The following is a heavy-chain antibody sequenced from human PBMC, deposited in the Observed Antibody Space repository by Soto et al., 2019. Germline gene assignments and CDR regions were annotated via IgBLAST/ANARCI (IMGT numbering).Heavy chain of an antibody. V-gene: IGHV1-69*13. CDR2: IIPIFGTA. J-gene: IGHJ4*02. Sequence: SVKVSCKASGGTFSSYAISWVRQAPGQGLEWMGGIIPIFGTANYAQKFQGRVTITADESTSTAYMELSSLRSEDTAVYYCARGPTYYYDSSGYYFDYWGQGTLVTVS. CDR1: GGTFSSYA. D-gene: IGHD3-22*01. CDR3: ARGPTYYYDSSGYYFDY.